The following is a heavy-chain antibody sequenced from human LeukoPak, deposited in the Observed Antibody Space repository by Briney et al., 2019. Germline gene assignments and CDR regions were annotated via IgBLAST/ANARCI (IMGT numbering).Heavy chain of an antibody. CDR1: GGSFSGYY. J-gene: IGHJ6*02. V-gene: IGHV4-34*01. CDR2: INHSGST. D-gene: IGHD5-12*01. Sequence: SETLSLTCAVYGGSFSGYYWSWIRQPPGKGLEWIGEINHSGSTNYNPSLKSRVTISVDTSKNQFSLKLSSVTAADTAVYYCARGSVATIGYGMDVWGQGTTVTVSS. CDR3: ARGSVATIGYGMDV.